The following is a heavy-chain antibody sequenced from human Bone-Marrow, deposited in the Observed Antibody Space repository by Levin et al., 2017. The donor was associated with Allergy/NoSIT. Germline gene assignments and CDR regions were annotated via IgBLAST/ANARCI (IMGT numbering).Heavy chain of an antibody. CDR3: AKKAVTIDS. Sequence: GESLKISCAASGFTFSHYAMTWVRRAPGKGLEWVSAVSGGGDTTYYIDSVKGRFSIFRDNSNNTLYLQMNSLRAEDTAVYYCAKKAVTIDSWGQGTQVTVSS. V-gene: IGHV3-23*01. J-gene: IGHJ5*01. CDR2: VSGGGDTT. CDR1: GFTFSHYA. D-gene: IGHD4-17*01.